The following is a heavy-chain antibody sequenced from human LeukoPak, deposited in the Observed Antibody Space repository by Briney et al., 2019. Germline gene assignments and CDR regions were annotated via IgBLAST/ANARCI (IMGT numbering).Heavy chain of an antibody. CDR3: ARGRRSGSSAFDI. D-gene: IGHD1-26*01. CDR2: ISSSSSYI. Sequence: GGSLRLSCAASGFTFSSYSMNWVRQAPGKGLEWVSSISSSSSYIYYADSVKGRFTISRDNAKNSLYLQMNSLRAEDTAVYYCARGRRSGSSAFDIWGQGTMVTVSS. CDR1: GFTFSSYS. V-gene: IGHV3-21*01. J-gene: IGHJ3*02.